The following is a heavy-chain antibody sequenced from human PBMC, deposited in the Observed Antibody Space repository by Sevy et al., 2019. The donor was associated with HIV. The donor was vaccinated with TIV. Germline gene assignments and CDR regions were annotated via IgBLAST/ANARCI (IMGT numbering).Heavy chain of an antibody. V-gene: IGHV1-69*06. D-gene: IGHD6-6*01. CDR2: IIPIFGTA. J-gene: IGHJ5*02. CDR1: GGTFSSYA. Sequence: ASVKVSCKASGGTFSSYAISWVRQAPGQGLEWMGGIIPIFGTANYAQKFQGRVTITADKSTSTAYMELSSLRSEDTTVYYCARGRYSSSGWFDPWGQGTLVTVSS. CDR3: ARGRYSSSGWFDP.